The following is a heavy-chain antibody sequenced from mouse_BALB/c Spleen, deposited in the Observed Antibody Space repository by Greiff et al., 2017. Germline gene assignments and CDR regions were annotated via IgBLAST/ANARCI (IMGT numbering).Heavy chain of an antibody. Sequence: EVQLQQSGPELVKPGASVKMSCKASGYTFTSYVMHWVKQKPGQGLEWIGYINPYNDGTKYNEKFKGKATLTSDKSSSTAYMELSSLTSEDSAVYYCARANDYDPAWFAYWGQGTLDTVSA. CDR1: GYTFTSYV. D-gene: IGHD2-4*01. J-gene: IGHJ3*01. CDR2: INPYNDGT. V-gene: IGHV1-14*01. CDR3: ARANDYDPAWFAY.